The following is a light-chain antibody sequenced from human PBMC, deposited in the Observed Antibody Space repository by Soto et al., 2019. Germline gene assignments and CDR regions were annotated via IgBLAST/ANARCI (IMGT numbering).Light chain of an antibody. CDR3: SSYTSSSTYV. V-gene: IGLV2-18*02. CDR1: SSDVGSYNR. J-gene: IGLJ1*01. Sequence: QLVLTQPPSVSGSPGQSVTISCTGTSSDVGSYNRVSWYQQPPGTAPKLMIYEVSNRPSGVPDRFSGSKSGNTASLTISGLQAEDEADYYCSSYTSSSTYVFGTGPKLTVL. CDR2: EVS.